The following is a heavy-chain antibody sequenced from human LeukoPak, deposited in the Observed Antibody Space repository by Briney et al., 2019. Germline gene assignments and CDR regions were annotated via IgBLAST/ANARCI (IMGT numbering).Heavy chain of an antibody. J-gene: IGHJ4*02. CDR2: IYNSGST. CDR3: ARHTFDRSDYYLDH. CDR1: GGSISGHY. Sequence: SHTLSLTCTVSGGSISGHYWSWIRQSPGKGLEWIGYIYNSGSTNYNPSLKSRVTISVDTSKTQFSLKVISETATHTAVYYCARHTFDRSDYYLDHWGQGTLVTVSS. V-gene: IGHV4-59*08. D-gene: IGHD3-22*01.